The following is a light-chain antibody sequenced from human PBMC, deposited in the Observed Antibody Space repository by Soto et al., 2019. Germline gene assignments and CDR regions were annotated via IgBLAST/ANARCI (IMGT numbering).Light chain of an antibody. Sequence: DIQMPQSPSSLSASVGDRVTITCRAGHTINNYLNWYQQRPGKAPKLLIYAASSLQSGVPSRFRGSGSGTDFTLTITSLQPEDFATYFCQQSYSTPTTFGQGTKVEIK. CDR1: HTINNY. CDR3: QQSYSTPTT. V-gene: IGKV1-39*01. CDR2: AAS. J-gene: IGKJ1*01.